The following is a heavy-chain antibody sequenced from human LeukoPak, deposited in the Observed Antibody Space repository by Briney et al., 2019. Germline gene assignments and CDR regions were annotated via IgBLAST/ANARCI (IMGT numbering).Heavy chain of an antibody. D-gene: IGHD5-18*01. J-gene: IGHJ4*02. V-gene: IGHV3-23*01. Sequence: PGGSLRLSCAASGFTFSSYAMSWVRQAPGKGLEWVSAISGSVGSTYYADSVKGPFTISRDNSKNTLYLQMNSLRAEDTAVYYCARVSRRYSYCSSPFFDYWGQDTLVSVSS. CDR3: ARVSRRYSYCSSPFFDY. CDR1: GFTFSSYA. CDR2: ISGSVGST.